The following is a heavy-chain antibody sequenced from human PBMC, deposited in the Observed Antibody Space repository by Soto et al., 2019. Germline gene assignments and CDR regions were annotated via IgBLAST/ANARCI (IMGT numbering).Heavy chain of an antibody. CDR3: ASSPPAMVAPNI. CDR2: VYYSGST. J-gene: IGHJ4*02. D-gene: IGHD5-18*01. Sequence: PSETLSLTCTVSGRSVSSYSWTWVRQPPGKGLEWIGYVYYSGSTHYNPSLKSRVTISLDTSKNQFSLKLTSVTAADTAMYFCASSPPAMVAPNIWGQGTLVTVSS. V-gene: IGHV4-59*02. CDR1: GRSVSSYS.